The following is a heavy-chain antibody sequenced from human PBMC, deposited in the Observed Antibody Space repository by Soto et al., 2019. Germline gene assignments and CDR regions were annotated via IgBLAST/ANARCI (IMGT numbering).Heavy chain of an antibody. CDR3: VRDFR. J-gene: IGHJ1*01. V-gene: IGHV3-74*01. CDR2: INGDATIT. Sequence: EVQLVESGGGLVQPGGSLRLSCAASGFTFTNLWIYWVRQTPEKGLVWVAGINGDATITAYADSVKGRFTIFRDNAKSTLYLQMNSLTIEDTALYYCVRDFRWGQGTLVTVSS. CDR1: GFTFTNLW.